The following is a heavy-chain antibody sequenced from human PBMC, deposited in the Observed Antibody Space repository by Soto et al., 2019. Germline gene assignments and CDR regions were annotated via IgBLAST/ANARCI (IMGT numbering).Heavy chain of an antibody. Sequence: EVQLVESGGGLVQPGGSLRLSCGASGFTFSRYWMHWVRQVPGKGLVGVSRSSSDGSWTGYAESVKGRFTISRDNDRNTVFLQTTSLRAEDTAVYYCVREGGYSGYLDNWGQGTQGTVSS. CDR3: VREGGYSGYLDN. D-gene: IGHD5-12*01. CDR1: GFTFSRYW. CDR2: SSSDGSWT. V-gene: IGHV3-74*01. J-gene: IGHJ4*02.